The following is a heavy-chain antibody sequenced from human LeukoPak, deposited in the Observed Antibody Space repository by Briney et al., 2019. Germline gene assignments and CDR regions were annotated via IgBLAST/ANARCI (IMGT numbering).Heavy chain of an antibody. Sequence: ASVKVSCKASGYTFTSYGISWVRQAPGQGLEWMGWISAYNGNTNYAQKLQGRVTMTTDTSTSTAYMELRSLRSDDTAVYYCAGDRGSPRYYYDSSGYRTTLGYWGQGTLVTVSS. CDR2: ISAYNGNT. CDR3: AGDRGSPRYYYDSSGYRTTLGY. J-gene: IGHJ4*02. V-gene: IGHV1-18*01. CDR1: GYTFTSYG. D-gene: IGHD3-22*01.